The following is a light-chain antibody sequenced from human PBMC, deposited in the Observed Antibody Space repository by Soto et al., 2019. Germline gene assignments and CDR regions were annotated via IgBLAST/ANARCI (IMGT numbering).Light chain of an antibody. CDR2: GAS. CDR3: QQYGSVPWT. V-gene: IGKV3-20*01. CDR1: QSVSSSY. J-gene: IGKJ1*01. Sequence: EIVLTQPPCTLSLSPGERATLSCRASQSVSSSYLAWYQQKPGQAPRLLIYGASSRATGIPDRFSGSGSGTDFTLTISRLEPDYFSVYYCQQYGSVPWTFCQGTKLDIK.